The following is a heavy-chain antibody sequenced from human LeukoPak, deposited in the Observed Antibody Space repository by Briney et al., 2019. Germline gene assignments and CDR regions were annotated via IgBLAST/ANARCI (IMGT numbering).Heavy chain of an antibody. D-gene: IGHD3-10*01. Sequence: ASVRVSCTASGYTFTRYGISWVRQAPGQGVERVGWISAYNGNANYAQKLQGRVTITTDTSTSTAYMELRSLRSDDTAVYYCAREGYYYGSGSPIDYWGQGTLVTVSS. CDR2: ISAYNGNA. V-gene: IGHV1-18*04. J-gene: IGHJ4*02. CDR3: AREGYYYGSGSPIDY. CDR1: GYTFTRYG.